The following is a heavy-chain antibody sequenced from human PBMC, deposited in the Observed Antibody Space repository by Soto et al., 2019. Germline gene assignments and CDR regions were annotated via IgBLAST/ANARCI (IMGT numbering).Heavy chain of an antibody. CDR2: ISYDGSNK. D-gene: IGHD3-10*01. Sequence: GGCLRLSCAASGFTFSIYAMHWVLQAPGKGLEWVAVISYDGSNKYYADSVKGRFTISRDNSKNTLYLQMNSLRAEDTAVYYCAREVLGELFDFDYWGQGTLVTVSS. V-gene: IGHV3-30-3*01. J-gene: IGHJ4*02. CDR3: AREVLGELFDFDY. CDR1: GFTFSIYA.